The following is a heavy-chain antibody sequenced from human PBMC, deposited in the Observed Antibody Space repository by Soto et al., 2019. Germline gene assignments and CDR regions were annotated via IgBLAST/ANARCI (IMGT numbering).Heavy chain of an antibody. J-gene: IGHJ4*02. CDR2: IIPIIGTA. D-gene: IGHD5-12*01. V-gene: IGHV1-69*01. CDR3: ARGGVDVVATSAFDY. CDR1: GGTFNNYA. Sequence: QVQLVQSGAEVTKPGSSVKVSCKASGGTFNNYAISWVRQAPGKGLEWMGGIIPIIGTADYAHKFQGRLAISADESTGTTFMELSSLRSEDTSLYYCARGGVDVVATSAFDYWGQGTLVTVSS.